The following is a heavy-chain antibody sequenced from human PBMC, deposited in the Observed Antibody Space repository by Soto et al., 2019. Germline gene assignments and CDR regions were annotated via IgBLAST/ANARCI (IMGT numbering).Heavy chain of an antibody. CDR1: GFTFSSYS. D-gene: IGHD6-13*01. V-gene: IGHV3-21*01. CDR3: ARDLFTSSSWYGDYYYYGMDV. Sequence: EVQLVESGGGLVKPGGSLRLSCAASGFTFSSYSMNWVRQAPGKGLEWVSSISSSSSYIYYADSVKGRFTNSRDNAKNSLYLQMSSLRAEDTAVYYCARDLFTSSSWYGDYYYYGMDVWGQGTTVTDS. J-gene: IGHJ6*02. CDR2: ISSSSSYI.